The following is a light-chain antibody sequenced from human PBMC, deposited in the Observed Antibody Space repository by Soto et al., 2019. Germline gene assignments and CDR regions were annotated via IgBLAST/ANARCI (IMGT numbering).Light chain of an antibody. Sequence: EIVMTQSPATLSVSPGERATLSCRASQSVSSNLAWYQQKPGQAPRLLIYGASTRAPGIPARFSASGSGTEFTLPISSLQFEDFAVYYCQQYNNWPGTFGQGTKVDIK. CDR3: QQYNNWPGT. CDR1: QSVSSN. J-gene: IGKJ1*01. V-gene: IGKV3-15*01. CDR2: GAS.